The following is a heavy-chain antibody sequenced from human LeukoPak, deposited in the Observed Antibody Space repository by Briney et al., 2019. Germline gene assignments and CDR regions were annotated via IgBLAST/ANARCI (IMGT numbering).Heavy chain of an antibody. J-gene: IGHJ4*02. Sequence: GGALKISCKGSGYSFTSYWIGWGRQMRGKGLEGMGRIYPGESDTRYSASFQGQETISADKSSSTASLQWSSLQASDTATSYRARRYDSSGFPLDYWGQGTLVTVSS. V-gene: IGHV5-51*01. CDR2: IYPGESDT. CDR3: ARRYDSSGFPLDY. D-gene: IGHD3-22*01. CDR1: GYSFTSYW.